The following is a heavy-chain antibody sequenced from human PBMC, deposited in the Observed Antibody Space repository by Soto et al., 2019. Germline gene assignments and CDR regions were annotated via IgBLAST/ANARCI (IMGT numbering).Heavy chain of an antibody. V-gene: IGHV4-59*08. CDR1: GGSISSYY. CDR2: IYYSGST. Sequence: PSETRSLTCTVSGGSISSYYWSWIRQPPGKGLEWIGYIYYSGSTNYNPSLKSRVTISVDTSKNQFSLKLSSVTAADTAVYYCARRALGLRYFDWNYYYGMDVWGQVTTVTVSS. CDR3: ARRALGLRYFDWNYYYGMDV. D-gene: IGHD3-9*01. J-gene: IGHJ6*02.